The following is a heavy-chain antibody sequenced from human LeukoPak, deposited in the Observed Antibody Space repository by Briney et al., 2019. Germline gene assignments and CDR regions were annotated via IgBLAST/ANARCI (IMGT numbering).Heavy chain of an antibody. D-gene: IGHD6-13*01. CDR1: GYTFTSYW. CDR3: ARAPRNSSTMLDY. J-gene: IGHJ4*02. V-gene: IGHV1-46*01. Sequence: GASVKVSCKGSGYTFTSYWIQWVRQAPGQGLEWMGLINPDGGSTAYAHSFQGRVTMTRDTSTSTVYMDLSSLRSEDTAMYYCARAPRNSSTMLDYWGQGTLVTVSS. CDR2: INPDGGST.